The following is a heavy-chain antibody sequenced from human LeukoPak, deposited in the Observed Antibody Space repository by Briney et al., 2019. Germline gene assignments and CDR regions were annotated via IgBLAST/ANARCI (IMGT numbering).Heavy chain of an antibody. CDR3: AKEGGAYYYGSGSYYTFDY. V-gene: IGHV3-30*02. D-gene: IGHD3-10*01. J-gene: IGHJ4*02. CDR1: GFTFSNAW. CDR2: IWYDGSNK. Sequence: GGSLRLSCAASGFTFSNAWMSWVRQAPGKGLEWVAVIWYDGSNKYYADSVKGRFTISRDNSKNTLYLQMNSLRAEDTAVYYCAKEGGAYYYGSGSYYTFDYWGQGTLVTVSS.